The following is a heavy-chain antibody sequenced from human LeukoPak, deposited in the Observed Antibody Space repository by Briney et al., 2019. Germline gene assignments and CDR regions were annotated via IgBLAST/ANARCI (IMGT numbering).Heavy chain of an antibody. Sequence: SETLSLTCIVSGASISSSSYYWGWIRQPPGKGLEWIGTIYYTGTTYYNPYLKSRVTMSVDTSKNQLSLKLSSVNVADTAVYYCARHFFVGAEDAFDIWGQGTMVTVSS. V-gene: IGHV4-39*01. J-gene: IGHJ3*02. CDR3: ARHFFVGAEDAFDI. D-gene: IGHD2/OR15-2a*01. CDR1: GASISSSSYY. CDR2: IYYTGTT.